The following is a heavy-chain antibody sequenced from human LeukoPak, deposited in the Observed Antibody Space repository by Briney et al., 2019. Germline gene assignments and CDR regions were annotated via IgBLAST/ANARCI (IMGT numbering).Heavy chain of an antibody. J-gene: IGHJ4*02. CDR3: AKVNYGSGAFDY. CDR2: ISYDGSNK. CDR1: GFTFSGYR. Sequence: GSLRLSCAASGFTFSGYRMHWVRQAPGKGLEWVAVISYDGSNKYYADSVKGRFTISRDNSKNTLYLQMNSLRAEDTAVYYCAKVNYGSGAFDYWGQGTLVTVSS. D-gene: IGHD3-10*01. V-gene: IGHV3-30*18.